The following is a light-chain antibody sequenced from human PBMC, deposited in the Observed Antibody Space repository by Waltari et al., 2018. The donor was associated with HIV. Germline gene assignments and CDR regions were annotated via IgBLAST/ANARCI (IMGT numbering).Light chain of an antibody. CDR3: SSYTSSSTFYV. CDR2: EVS. CDR1: SSDVGGYNY. J-gene: IGLJ1*01. Sequence: QSALTQPASVSGSPGQSITISCTGTSSDVGGYNYVSWYQQHPGKAPKLMIYEVSNRPSGVPNRFSGSNSGNTASLTISGLQAEDEADYYCSSYTSSSTFYVFGTGTKVTVL. V-gene: IGLV2-14*01.